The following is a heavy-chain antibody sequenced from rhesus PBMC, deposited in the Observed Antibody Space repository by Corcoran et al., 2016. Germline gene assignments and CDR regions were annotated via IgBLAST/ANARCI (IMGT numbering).Heavy chain of an antibody. Sequence: EVQLVASGGGLAKPGGSLRLSCAASGFTFSAYSMAWVRQAPGKGLGWVSLISNGGGSTWYADSVKGRFTISRENAKNTLYFQMNSLRAEDTAVYYCARDMDVWGRGVLVTVSS. CDR2: ISNGGGST. CDR1: GFTFSAYS. V-gene: IGHV3-178*01. CDR3: ARDMDV. J-gene: IGHJ5-2*02.